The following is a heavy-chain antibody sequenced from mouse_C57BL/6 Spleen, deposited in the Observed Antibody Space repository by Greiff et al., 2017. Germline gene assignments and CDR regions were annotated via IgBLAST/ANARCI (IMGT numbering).Heavy chain of an antibody. J-gene: IGHJ3*01. CDR3: AVITTVVAGDAY. Sequence: VQLQQSGAELARPGASVKLSCKASGYTFTSYGISWVKQRTGQGLEWIGEIYPRSGNTYYNEQFKGKATLTADKSSSTAYMELRSLTSEDSAVYFCAVITTVVAGDAYWGQGTLVTVSA. D-gene: IGHD1-1*01. V-gene: IGHV1-81*01. CDR2: IYPRSGNT. CDR1: GYTFTSYG.